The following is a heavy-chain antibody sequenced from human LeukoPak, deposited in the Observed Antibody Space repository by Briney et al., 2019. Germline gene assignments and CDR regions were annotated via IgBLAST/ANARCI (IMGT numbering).Heavy chain of an antibody. D-gene: IGHD6-6*01. CDR1: GGSISSNDYY. V-gene: IGHV4-39*01. J-gene: IGHJ4*02. CDR2: IYYSGST. CDR3: ARHRGSSSLFDY. Sequence: SQTLSLTCTVSGGSISSNDYYWDWIRQPPGMGLEYIGSIYYSGSTYYNPSLKSRVTISVDTSKNQFSLKLSSVTAADTAVYYCARHRGSSSLFDYWGQGTLVTVSS.